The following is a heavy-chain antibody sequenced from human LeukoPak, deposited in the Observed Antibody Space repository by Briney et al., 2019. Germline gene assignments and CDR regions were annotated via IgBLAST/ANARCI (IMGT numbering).Heavy chain of an antibody. CDR2: IYYSGST. D-gene: IGHD3-10*01. Sequence: SETLSLTCTVSGGSISSYYWSWIRQPPGKGLKWIGYIYYSGSTNYNPSLKSRVTISVDTSKNQFSLKLSSVTAADTAVYYCARGRFGELYYFDYWGQGTLVTVSS. CDR1: GGSISSYY. J-gene: IGHJ4*02. V-gene: IGHV4-59*08. CDR3: ARGRFGELYYFDY.